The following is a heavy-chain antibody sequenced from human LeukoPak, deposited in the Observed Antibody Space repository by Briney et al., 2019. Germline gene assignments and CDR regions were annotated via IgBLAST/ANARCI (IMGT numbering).Heavy chain of an antibody. CDR3: ARARGYSSGDAFDI. D-gene: IGHD5-18*01. CDR2: INPNSGGT. Sequence: ASVKVSCKASGYTFTGYYMHWVRQAPGQGLEWMGWINPNSGGTNYAQKFQGRVAMTRDTSISTAYMELSRLRSDDTAVYYCARARGYSSGDAFDIWGQGTMVTVSS. CDR1: GYTFTGYY. J-gene: IGHJ3*02. V-gene: IGHV1-2*02.